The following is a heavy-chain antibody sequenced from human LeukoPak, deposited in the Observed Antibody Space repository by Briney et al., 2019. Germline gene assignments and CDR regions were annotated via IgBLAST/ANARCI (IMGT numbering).Heavy chain of an antibody. CDR3: ARDSSGYLYNWFDP. V-gene: IGHV5-51*01. D-gene: IGHD3-22*01. CDR1: GYSFTNYW. CDR2: IYPGECDT. J-gene: IGHJ5*02. Sequence: GESLQISFKGSGYSFTNYWIAWGRPMPGKGGEGMGSIYPGECDTIYSPSFQGQVTMSADKSISTAYLQWSSLKASDTPMYYCARDSSGYLYNWFDPWGQGTLVTVSS.